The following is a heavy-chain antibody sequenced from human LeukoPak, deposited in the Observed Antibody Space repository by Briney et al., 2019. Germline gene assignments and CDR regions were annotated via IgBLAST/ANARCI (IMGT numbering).Heavy chain of an antibody. CDR2: ISYDATNE. V-gene: IGHV3-30*04. J-gene: IGHJ4*02. Sequence: GGSLRLSCAASGFTFNFFSMYWVRQSPGKGLEWEAVISYDATNEYYADSVKGRFTISRDDSKSTLYLQMNSLRAEDTAVYYCVRDFASGSYYNLFDYWGQGTLVTVSS. CDR3: VRDFASGSYYNLFDY. CDR1: GFTFNFFS. D-gene: IGHD3-10*01.